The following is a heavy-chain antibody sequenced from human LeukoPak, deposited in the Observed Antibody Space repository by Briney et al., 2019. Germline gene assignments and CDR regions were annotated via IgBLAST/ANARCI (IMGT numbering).Heavy chain of an antibody. Sequence: ASVKVSCKASGYTFTSYGISWVRQAPGQGLEWMGWISAYNGNTNYAQKLQGRVTMTTDTSTSTAYMELRSLRSDDTAVYYCARALRYCSSTSCIRMPINYWGQGTLVTVSS. CDR2: ISAYNGNT. CDR3: ARALRYCSSTSCIRMPINY. V-gene: IGHV1-18*01. CDR1: GYTFTSYG. D-gene: IGHD2-2*01. J-gene: IGHJ4*02.